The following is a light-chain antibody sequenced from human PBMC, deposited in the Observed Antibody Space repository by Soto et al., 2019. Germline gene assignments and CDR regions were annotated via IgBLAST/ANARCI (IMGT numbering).Light chain of an antibody. J-gene: IGKJ3*01. CDR1: QSISSPY. CDR3: QQYGSSVFS. Sequence: EIVLTQSPGTLSLSPGERVTLSCRASQSISSPYLAWYQQKPGQAPRLLIYAASRRATGIPDRFSGSGSGTDFTLTISRLEPEDFAVYYCQQYGSSVFSFGPGTKVDIK. V-gene: IGKV3-20*01. CDR2: AAS.